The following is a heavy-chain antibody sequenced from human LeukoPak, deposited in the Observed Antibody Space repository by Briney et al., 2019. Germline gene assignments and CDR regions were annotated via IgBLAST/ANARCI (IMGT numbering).Heavy chain of an antibody. CDR1: GYTFTGYY. Sequence: ASVKVSCKASGYTFTGYYIHWVRQAPGQGLEWLGRINPNTGGTDYARKFQGRVTMTRDTSITTAYMELSRLTSDDTAIYYCAKVPPSITAAGNWLGPWGQGALVTVSS. J-gene: IGHJ5*02. CDR2: INPNTGGT. V-gene: IGHV1-2*06. D-gene: IGHD6-13*01. CDR3: AKVPPSITAAGNWLGP.